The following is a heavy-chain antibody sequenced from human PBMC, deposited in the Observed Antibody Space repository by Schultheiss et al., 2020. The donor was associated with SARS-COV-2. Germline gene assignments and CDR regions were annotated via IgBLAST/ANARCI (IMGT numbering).Heavy chain of an antibody. D-gene: IGHD6-13*01. V-gene: IGHV4-38-2*01. J-gene: IGHJ5*02. Sequence: SETLSLTCAVSGYSISSGYYWGWIRQPPGKVLEWIGSIYHSGSTYYNPSLKSRVTISVDTSKNQFSLKLSSVTAADTAVYYCARGDSSSWYYWFDPWGQGTLVTVSS. CDR2: IYHSGST. CDR1: GYSISSGYY. CDR3: ARGDSSSWYYWFDP.